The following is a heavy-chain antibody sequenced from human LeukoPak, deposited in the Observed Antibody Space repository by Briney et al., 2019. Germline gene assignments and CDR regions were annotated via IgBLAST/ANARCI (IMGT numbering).Heavy chain of an antibody. CDR2: INHSGST. Sequence: SETLSLTCAVYGGSFSGYYWSWIRQPPGKGLEWIGEINHSGSTNYNPSLKSRVTISVDTSKNQFALKLSSVTAADTAVYYCARWTTVTTLAIDPWGQGTLVTVSS. J-gene: IGHJ5*02. V-gene: IGHV4-34*01. D-gene: IGHD4-17*01. CDR1: GGSFSGYY. CDR3: ARWTTVTTLAIDP.